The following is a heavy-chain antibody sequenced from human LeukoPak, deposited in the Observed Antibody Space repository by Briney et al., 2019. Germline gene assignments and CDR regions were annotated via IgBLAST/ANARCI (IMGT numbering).Heavy chain of an antibody. CDR1: GGSFSGYY. V-gene: IGHV4-34*01. Sequence: SETLSLTCAVYGGSFSGYYWSWIRQPPGKGLEWIGEINHSGSTNYNPSLKSRVTISVDTSKNQFSLKLSSVTAADTAVYYCAMSMVRGVIHYWGQGTLVTVSS. CDR3: AMSMVRGVIHY. D-gene: IGHD3-10*01. J-gene: IGHJ4*02. CDR2: INHSGST.